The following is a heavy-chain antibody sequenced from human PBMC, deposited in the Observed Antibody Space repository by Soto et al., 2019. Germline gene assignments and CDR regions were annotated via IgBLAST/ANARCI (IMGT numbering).Heavy chain of an antibody. CDR1: GDSISSHN. J-gene: IGHJ6*02. CDR3: VRQGIGVLHGLVDV. D-gene: IGHD3-10*01. V-gene: IGHV4-59*08. Sequence: QVQLQESGPGLVKPSETLSLTCTVSGDSISSHNLAWIRQPPGKGLEWIGYFRSGGGTSYNPSLNSRVALSADTSMKQFSLRLGSVTAADTAVYYCVRQGIGVLHGLVDVWGQGTTVTVSS. CDR2: FRSGGGT.